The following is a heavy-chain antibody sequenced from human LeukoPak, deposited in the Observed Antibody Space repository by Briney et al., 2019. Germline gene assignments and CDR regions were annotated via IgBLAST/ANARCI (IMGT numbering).Heavy chain of an antibody. CDR2: IRCDGSNK. Sequence: PGGSLRLSCAASGFTFSSYGMHWVRQAPGKGLEWVAFIRCDGSNKYYADSVKGRFTISRDNSKKTLYLQMNSLRAEDTAVYYCAKGVAGATGWFDPWGQGTLVTVSS. CDR3: AKGVAGATGWFDP. CDR1: GFTFSSYG. J-gene: IGHJ5*02. D-gene: IGHD1-26*01. V-gene: IGHV3-30*02.